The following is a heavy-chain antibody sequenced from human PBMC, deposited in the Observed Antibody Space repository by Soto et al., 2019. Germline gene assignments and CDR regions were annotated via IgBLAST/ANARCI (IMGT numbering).Heavy chain of an antibody. J-gene: IGHJ5*02. D-gene: IGHD3-10*01. CDR3: ARESAGSGKNNWFDP. CDR1: GGSISSYY. V-gene: IGHV4-59*01. CDR2: IYYSGST. Sequence: SETLSLTCTVSGGSISSYYWSWIRQPPGKGLEWIGYIYYSGSTNYNPSLKSRVTMSVDTSKNQFSLKLNSVTAADTAVYYCARESAGSGKNNWFDPWGQGTLVTVLL.